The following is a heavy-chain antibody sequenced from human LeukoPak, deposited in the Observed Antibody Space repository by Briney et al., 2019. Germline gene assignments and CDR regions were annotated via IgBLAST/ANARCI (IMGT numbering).Heavy chain of an antibody. D-gene: IGHD3-10*01. Sequence: GGSLRLSRAASGFTFSNAWMSWVRQAPGKGLEWVGRIKSKTDGGTTDYAAPVKGRFTISRDDSKNTLYLQMNSLKTEDTAVYYCTTGRSFGRFDPWGQGTLVTVSS. CDR1: GFTFSNAW. V-gene: IGHV3-15*01. CDR3: TTGRSFGRFDP. CDR2: IKSKTDGGTT. J-gene: IGHJ5*02.